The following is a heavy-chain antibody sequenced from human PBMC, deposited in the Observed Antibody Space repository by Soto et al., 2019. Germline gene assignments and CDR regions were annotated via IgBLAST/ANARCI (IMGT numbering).Heavy chain of an antibody. D-gene: IGHD3-16*01. V-gene: IGHV1-18*01. CDR3: ARDRPPGVILSTSGAMNY. CDR2: ISAFNGNT. Sequence: QVQLVQSGAEVKKPGASVKVSCKASGYTFTSYGISWVRQAPGQGLEWMGWISAFNGNTNYAQKFQGRVTMTTDTSTTTAYMELRSRRSDDTAVYYCARDRPPGVILSTSGAMNYWGQGTLVTVSS. J-gene: IGHJ4*02. CDR1: GYTFTSYG.